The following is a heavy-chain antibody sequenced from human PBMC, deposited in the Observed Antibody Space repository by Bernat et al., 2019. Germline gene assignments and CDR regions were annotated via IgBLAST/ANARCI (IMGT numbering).Heavy chain of an antibody. CDR3: ARTFDTYYMDV. CDR2: IWDDGSNK. D-gene: IGHD3-9*01. V-gene: IGHV3-33*08. CDR1: GFTFSSYA. J-gene: IGHJ6*03. Sequence: VQLLESGGGLVQPGGSLRLSCAASGFTFSSYAMSWVRQAPGKGLEWVAVIWDDGSNKYYADSVKGRFTISRDNSKNTLYLQMNSLRAEDTAVYCCARTFDTYYMDVWGKGTTVTVSS.